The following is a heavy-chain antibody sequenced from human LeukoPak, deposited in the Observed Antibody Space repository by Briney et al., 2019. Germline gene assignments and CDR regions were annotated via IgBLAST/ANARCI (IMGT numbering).Heavy chain of an antibody. Sequence: PSETLSLTCTVSGGSISSGDYYWSWIRQPPGKGLEWIGYIYYSGSTYYNPSLTSRVTISVDKSKNQFSLKLSSVTAADTAVYYCAKEPGYSSGSNWFDPWGQGTLVTVSS. CDR3: AKEPGYSSGSNWFDP. D-gene: IGHD6-19*01. V-gene: IGHV4-30-4*01. CDR2: IYYSGST. CDR1: GGSISSGDYY. J-gene: IGHJ5*02.